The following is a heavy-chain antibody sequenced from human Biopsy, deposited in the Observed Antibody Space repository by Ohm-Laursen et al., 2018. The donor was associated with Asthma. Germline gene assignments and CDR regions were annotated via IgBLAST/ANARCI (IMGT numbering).Heavy chain of an antibody. Sequence: SLRLSCAASGFAFHNYVMHWVRQAPGKGLDWVAVISFDGTNRNYTDPVKGRFTIPRDNSRNTLHLEMNSLRAEDTAVYFCAKEVFPGWELRRGPDSWGQGTLVTVSS. D-gene: IGHD1-26*01. V-gene: IGHV3-30*18. CDR1: GFAFHNYV. J-gene: IGHJ4*02. CDR2: ISFDGTNR. CDR3: AKEVFPGWELRRGPDS.